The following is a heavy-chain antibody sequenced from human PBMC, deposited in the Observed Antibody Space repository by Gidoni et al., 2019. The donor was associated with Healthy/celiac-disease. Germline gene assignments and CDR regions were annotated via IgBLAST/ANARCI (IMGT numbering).Heavy chain of an antibody. D-gene: IGHD6-19*01. V-gene: IGHV3-64D*06. Sequence: STYYADSVKGRFTISRDNSKNTLYLQMSSLRAEDTAVYYCVKTPRIAVADDYFDYWGQGTLVTVSS. CDR2: ST. CDR3: VKTPRIAVADDYFDY. J-gene: IGHJ4*02.